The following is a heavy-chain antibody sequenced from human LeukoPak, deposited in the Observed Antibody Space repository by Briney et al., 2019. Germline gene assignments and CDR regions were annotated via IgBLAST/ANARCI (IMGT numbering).Heavy chain of an antibody. CDR3: ARDLTSFTRDGYNGARDY. CDR2: INPSGGST. D-gene: IGHD5-24*01. CDR1: GYTFTGYY. V-gene: IGHV1-46*01. Sequence: ASVKVSCKASGYTFTGYYMHWVRQAPGQGLEWMGIINPSGGSTSYAQKFQGRVTMTRDTSTSTVYMELSSLRSEDTAVYYCARDLTSFTRDGYNGARDYWGQGTLVTVSS. J-gene: IGHJ4*02.